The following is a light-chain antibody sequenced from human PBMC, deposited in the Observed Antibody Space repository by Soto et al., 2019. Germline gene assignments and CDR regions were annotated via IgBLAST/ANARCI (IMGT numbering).Light chain of an antibody. V-gene: IGKV3D-15*01. J-gene: IGKJ4*01. CDR3: QKDNSVPLN. CDR1: QSALSN. Sequence: LSPATVWSYTSVIATLSCRAGQSALSNLAWFHQKPGQAPRLLIYGASTRATGIPDRFSGSGSGTDFTLTISSLQPKDVATYYCQKDNSVPLNFCRGTKAEVK. CDR2: GAS.